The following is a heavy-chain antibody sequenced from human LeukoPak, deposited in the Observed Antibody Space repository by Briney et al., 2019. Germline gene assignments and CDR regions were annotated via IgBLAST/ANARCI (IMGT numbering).Heavy chain of an antibody. J-gene: IGHJ4*02. Sequence: KSGESLKISCKGSGYSFTSYWIAWVRQMPGKGLEWMGIIYPGDSDTRYSPSFQGQVTISADKSITTAYLQWSSLKASDTAMYYCARNYDTSGYRYWGQGTLVTVSS. CDR2: IYPGDSDT. D-gene: IGHD3-22*01. CDR1: GYSFTSYW. V-gene: IGHV5-51*01. CDR3: ARNYDTSGYRY.